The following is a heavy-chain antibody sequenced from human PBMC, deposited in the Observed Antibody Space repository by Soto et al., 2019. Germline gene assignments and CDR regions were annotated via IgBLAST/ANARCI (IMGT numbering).Heavy chain of an antibody. Sequence: SETLSLTCTVSGGSISSSNYYWGWIRQPPGKGLEWIGSIYDSGSNYNNPSLKSRVTMSVDTSKNQFSLKLSSVTAADTAVYYCARHNDFWSGYYAVDYWGQGTLVTVSS. V-gene: IGHV4-39*01. CDR1: GGSISSSNYY. CDR3: ARHNDFWSGYYAVDY. J-gene: IGHJ4*02. D-gene: IGHD3-3*01. CDR2: IYDSGSN.